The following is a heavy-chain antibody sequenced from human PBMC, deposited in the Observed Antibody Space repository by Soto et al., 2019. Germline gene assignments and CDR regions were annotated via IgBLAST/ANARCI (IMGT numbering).Heavy chain of an antibody. CDR1: GYTLTELS. CDR3: ATDIVATITANYYYYGMDV. V-gene: IGHV1-24*01. J-gene: IGHJ6*02. D-gene: IGHD5-12*01. CDR2: FDPEDGDT. Sequence: GASVKVSCKVSGYTLTELSMHWVRQAPGKGLEWTGGFDPEDGDTIYAQKFQGRVTMPEDTSTDTAYMELSSLRSDDTAVYYCATDIVATITANYYYYGMDVWGQGTTVTVSS.